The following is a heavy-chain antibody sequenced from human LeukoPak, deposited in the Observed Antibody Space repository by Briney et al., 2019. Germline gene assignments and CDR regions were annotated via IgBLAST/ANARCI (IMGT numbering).Heavy chain of an antibody. CDR1: GGSISSSSYY. Sequence: SETLSLTCTVSGGSISSSSYYWGWIRQPPGKGLEWIGEINHSGSTNYNPSLKSRVTISVDTSKNQFSLKLSSVTAADTAVYYCARRLRVLAQRLDAVDYWGQGTLVTVSS. CDR2: INHSGST. J-gene: IGHJ4*02. D-gene: IGHD4-17*01. CDR3: ARRLRVLAQRLDAVDY. V-gene: IGHV4-39*07.